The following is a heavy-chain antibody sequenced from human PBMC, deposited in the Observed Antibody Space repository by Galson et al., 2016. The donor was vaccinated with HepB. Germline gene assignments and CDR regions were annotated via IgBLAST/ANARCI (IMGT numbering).Heavy chain of an antibody. CDR1: GFTFSTYA. CDR2: ISGGNT. V-gene: IGHV3-23*01. D-gene: IGHD2-2*01. CDR3: AKDTARYCSSTSCSYGMDV. J-gene: IGHJ6*02. Sequence: SLRLSCAASGFTFSTYAMSWVRQAPGKGLEWVSLISGGNTYYADSVRGRFTISRDNSKNTLYLQMNSLRAEDTAVYYCAKDTARYCSSTSCSYGMDVWGQGTTVTASS.